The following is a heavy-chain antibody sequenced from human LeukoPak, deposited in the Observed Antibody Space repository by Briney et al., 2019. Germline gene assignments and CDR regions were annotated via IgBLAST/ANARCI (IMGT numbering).Heavy chain of an antibody. CDR2: IYPDDSDT. Sequence: GESLKISCKGSGYSFTNYWIGWVRQMPGKGLEWMGIIYPDDSDTRYSPSYQGQVTISADKSISTAYLQWSSLKASDTAMYYCARRASLAGYYFDYWGQGTLVTVSS. D-gene: IGHD6-19*01. CDR3: ARRASLAGYYFDY. CDR1: GYSFTNYW. V-gene: IGHV5-51*01. J-gene: IGHJ4*02.